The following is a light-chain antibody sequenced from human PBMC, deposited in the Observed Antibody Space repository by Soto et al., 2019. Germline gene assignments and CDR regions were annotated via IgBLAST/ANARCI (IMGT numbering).Light chain of an antibody. CDR2: DAS. V-gene: IGKV1-33*01. J-gene: IGKJ2*01. Sequence: DLQMTPSPSSLSASVGDRVTITCQASQVISNYLNWYQQKPGKAPKLLIYDASNLETVVPSRFNGSGAGTDFTFTISILQPEDIATYYCQQYDNLPPMYTVGQGTKLEIK. CDR3: QQYDNLPPMYT. CDR1: QVISNY.